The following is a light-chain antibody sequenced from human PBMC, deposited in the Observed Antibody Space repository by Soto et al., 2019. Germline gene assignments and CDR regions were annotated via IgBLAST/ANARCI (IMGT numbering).Light chain of an antibody. J-gene: IGKJ4*01. Sequence: VMTQSPATLSVSPGERATVSCRASQNIGNNLAWYQQRPGQAPRLVIHSASTRATGIPVRFSGSGSGTEFTLTISSRQSEDFAVYYCQQYHDWPPVSFGGGTKLQVK. V-gene: IGKV3-15*01. CDR2: SAS. CDR3: QQYHDWPPVS. CDR1: QNIGNN.